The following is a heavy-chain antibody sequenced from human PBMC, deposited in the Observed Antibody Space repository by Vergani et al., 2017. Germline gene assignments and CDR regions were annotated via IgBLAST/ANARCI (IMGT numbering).Heavy chain of an antibody. Sequence: EVQLLESGGDLVQPGGSLRLSCAASGFTFNHYAMNSVRQAPGKGLEWVSGISGSGGSTYYAGSVKGRFTISRDSCKNTLYLQMNSLSAGDTAVYYCAKANPRNSXYDYLYYYHAIDVWGQGTTVTVSS. V-gene: IGHV3-23*01. D-gene: IGHD5-12*01. J-gene: IGHJ6*02. CDR1: GFTFNHYA. CDR3: AKANPRNSXYDYLYYYHAIDV. CDR2: ISGSGGST.